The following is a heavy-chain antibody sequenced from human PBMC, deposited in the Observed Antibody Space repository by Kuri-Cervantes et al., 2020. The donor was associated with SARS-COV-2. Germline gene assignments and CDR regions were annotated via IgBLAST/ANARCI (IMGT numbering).Heavy chain of an antibody. D-gene: IGHD2-15*01. J-gene: IGHJ4*02. Sequence: GESLKISCAASGFTFSSYAMTWVRQAPGKGLEWVSGLGGSGDVTYYADSVKGRFTISRDNSNNTLYLQMNSLRGEDTAVYYCAKLFGVVVAGTLDYWGQGTLGTVSS. V-gene: IGHV3-23*01. CDR1: GFTFSSYA. CDR2: LGGSGDVT. CDR3: AKLFGVVVAGTLDY.